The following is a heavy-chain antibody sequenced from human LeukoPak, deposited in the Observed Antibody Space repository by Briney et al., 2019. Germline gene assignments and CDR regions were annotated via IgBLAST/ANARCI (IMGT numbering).Heavy chain of an antibody. CDR3: AKDISRADDAFDI. J-gene: IGHJ3*02. Sequence: SLRLSCAASGFTFDDYAMHWVRQAPGKGLEWVSGISWNSGSIGYADSVKGRFTISRDNAKNSLYLQMNSLRAEDTALYYCAKDISRADDAFDIWGQGTMVTVSS. CDR2: ISWNSGSI. V-gene: IGHV3-9*01. CDR1: GFTFDDYA. D-gene: IGHD1-26*01.